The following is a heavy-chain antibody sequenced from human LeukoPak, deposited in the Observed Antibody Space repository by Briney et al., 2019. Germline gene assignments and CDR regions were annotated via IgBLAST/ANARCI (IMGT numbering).Heavy chain of an antibody. D-gene: IGHD3-10*01. V-gene: IGHV4-4*07. CDR2: IYTSGST. CDR3: ARDRYYYGSGSSPAYFDY. Sequence: SETLSLTCTVSGGSISSYYWSWIRQPAGKGLEWIGRIYTSGSTNYNPSLKSRVTMSVDTSKNQFSLKLSSVTAADTAVYYCARDRYYYGSGSSPAYFDYWGQGTLVTVSS. CDR1: GGSISSYY. J-gene: IGHJ4*02.